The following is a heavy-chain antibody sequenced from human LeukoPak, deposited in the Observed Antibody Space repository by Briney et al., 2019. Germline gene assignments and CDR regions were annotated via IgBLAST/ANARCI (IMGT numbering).Heavy chain of an antibody. V-gene: IGHV3-33*08. CDR2: IWYDGSNK. J-gene: IGHJ3*02. Sequence: GGSLRLSCAASGFTFSSYSMNWVRQAPGKGLEWVAVIWYDGSNKYYADSVKGRFTISRDNSKNTLYLQMNSLRAEDTAVYYCARDSRMVRGVVNAFDIWGQGTMVTVSS. CDR1: GFTFSSYS. D-gene: IGHD3-10*01. CDR3: ARDSRMVRGVVNAFDI.